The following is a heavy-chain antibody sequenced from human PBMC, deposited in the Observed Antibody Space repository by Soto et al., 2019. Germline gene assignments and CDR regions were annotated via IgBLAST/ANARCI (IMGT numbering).Heavy chain of an antibody. CDR1: GGSINSGDYY. CDR2: IFHSGST. D-gene: IGHD3-10*01. Sequence: SETLSLTCTVSGGSINSGDYYWTWVRQPPGKGLEWIGNIFHSGSTYYTPSLQSRVTISLDTSKNHLSLKLSSVTPADTAVYYCARDRYYGSGTYYNFYSGMDVWGQGTTVTVSS. J-gene: IGHJ6*02. CDR3: ARDRYYGSGTYYNFYSGMDV. V-gene: IGHV4-30-4*01.